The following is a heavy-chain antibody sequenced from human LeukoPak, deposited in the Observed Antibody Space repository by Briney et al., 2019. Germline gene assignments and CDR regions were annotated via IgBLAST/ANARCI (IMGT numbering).Heavy chain of an antibody. Sequence: PSETLSLTCTVSGASVSSQNYYWGWVRQPPGKGLEWIGSIHHSDGTNHNPSLKSRVTISVDTSKNQFSLKLISVTAADTAVYYCVETPNYYYDSSGYLRWGQGTLVTVSS. J-gene: IGHJ1*01. CDR3: VETPNYYYDSSGYLR. CDR2: IHHSDGT. V-gene: IGHV4-39*07. CDR1: GASVSSQNYY. D-gene: IGHD3-22*01.